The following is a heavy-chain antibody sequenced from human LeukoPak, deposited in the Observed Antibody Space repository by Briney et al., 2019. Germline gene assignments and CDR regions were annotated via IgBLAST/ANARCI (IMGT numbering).Heavy chain of an antibody. V-gene: IGHV4-61*02. J-gene: IGHJ6*02. D-gene: IGHD2-2*01. CDR2: IYTSGST. CDR1: GGSISSGSYY. Sequence: PSETLSLTCTVSGGSISSGSYYWSWIRQPAGKGLEWIGRIYTSGSTHYNPSLKSPVTISVDTSKNQFSLKLSSVTAADTAVYYCARWTVDPPSKVVSYGMDVWGQGTTVTVSS. CDR3: ARWTVDPPSKVVSYGMDV.